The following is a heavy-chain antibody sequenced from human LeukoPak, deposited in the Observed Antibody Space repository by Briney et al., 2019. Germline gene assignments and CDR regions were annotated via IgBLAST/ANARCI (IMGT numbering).Heavy chain of an antibody. CDR3: ARVTPDSGYDYAIAVAGYSWFHP. D-gene: IGHD5-12*01. CDR2: ISSSSSYI. V-gene: IGHV3-21*01. J-gene: IGHJ5*02. Sequence: PGGSLRLSCAASGFTFSSYSMNWVRQAPGRGLEWVSSISSSSSYIYYADSVKGRFTISRDNAKNSLYLQMNSLRAEDTAVYYCARVTPDSGYDYAIAVAGYSWFHPWGQGTLVTVSS. CDR1: GFTFSSYS.